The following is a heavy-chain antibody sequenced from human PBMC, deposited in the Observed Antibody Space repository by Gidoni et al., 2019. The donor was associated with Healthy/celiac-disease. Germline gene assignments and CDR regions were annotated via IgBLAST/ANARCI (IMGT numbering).Heavy chain of an antibody. CDR2: IGTAGDT. CDR3: ARDGGWNYAMDV. J-gene: IGHJ6*04. D-gene: IGHD6-19*01. CDR1: GCTFSSYD. V-gene: IGHV3-13*01. Sequence: EVQLVESGGGLVQPGGSLRLACAAHGCTFSSYDMHWVRQATGKGLEWVSAIGTAGDTYYPGSVKGRFTISRENAKNSLYLQMNSLRAGDTAVYYCARDGGWNYAMDVWGKGTTVTVSS.